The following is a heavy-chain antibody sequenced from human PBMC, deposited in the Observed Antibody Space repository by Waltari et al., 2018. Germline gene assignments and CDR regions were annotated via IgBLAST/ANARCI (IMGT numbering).Heavy chain of an antibody. CDR3: ARDRGRGIYLDT. CDR2: INRSGRT. CDR1: W. J-gene: IGHJ4*02. Sequence: WWGWVRQSPGKGLEWIGQINRSGRTNYHPAFESRVIVSIDSSNNQFSLKLLSATAADTAVYYCARDRGRGIYLDTWGQGTLVTVSP. V-gene: IGHV4-4*02. D-gene: IGHD2-15*01.